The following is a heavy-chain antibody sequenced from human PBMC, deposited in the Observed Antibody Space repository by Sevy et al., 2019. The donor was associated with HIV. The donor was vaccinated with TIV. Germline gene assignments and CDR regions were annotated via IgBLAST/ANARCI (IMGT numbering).Heavy chain of an antibody. CDR1: GFTFSSYS. V-gene: IGHV3-21*01. Sequence: GGSLRLSCAASGFTFSSYSMNWVRQAPGKGLEWVSSISSSSSYIYYADSVKGRFTISRDNAKNSLYLQMNSLRAEDTAVYYCARELTSGWLGGNWFDPWGQGTLVTVSS. CDR2: ISSSSSYI. J-gene: IGHJ5*02. D-gene: IGHD6-19*01. CDR3: ARELTSGWLGGNWFDP.